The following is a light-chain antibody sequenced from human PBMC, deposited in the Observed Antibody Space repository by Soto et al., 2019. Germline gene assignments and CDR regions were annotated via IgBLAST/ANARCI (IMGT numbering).Light chain of an antibody. CDR1: QSISSY. J-gene: IGKJ3*01. CDR3: QQSYSTPIT. V-gene: IGKV1-39*01. CDR2: AAS. Sequence: DIQMTQSPSSLSASVGDRVTITCRASQSISSYLNWYQQKPGKAPKLLIYAASSLQSGVPSRFSGSGSGTDFTLTISSLQPEDVATYYCQQSYSTPITFGPGTKVDIQ.